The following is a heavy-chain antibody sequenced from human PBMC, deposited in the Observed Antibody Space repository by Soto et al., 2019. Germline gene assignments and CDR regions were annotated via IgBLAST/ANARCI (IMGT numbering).Heavy chain of an antibody. V-gene: IGHV3-33*01. CDR3: ARVASSSSWHIPHFDQ. J-gene: IGHJ4*02. D-gene: IGHD6-13*01. Sequence: QVQLVESGGGVVQSGRSLRLSCAASGFMFRSYAMHWVRQAPGKGLEWVAGIWYDGSTKYYGDSVKGRYSISRDNSKNMLDLQMNSLRAEDTAVYYCARVASSSSWHIPHFDQWGQGTLVTASS. CDR1: GFMFRSYA. CDR2: IWYDGSTK.